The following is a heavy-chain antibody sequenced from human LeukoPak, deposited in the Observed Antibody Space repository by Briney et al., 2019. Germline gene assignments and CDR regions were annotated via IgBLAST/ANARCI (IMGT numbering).Heavy chain of an antibody. J-gene: IGHJ4*02. D-gene: IGHD3-9*01. CDR3: AKDATASPYFHWFDN. Sequence: GGSLRLSCAASGFTFSSYAMNWVRQAPGRGLEWVAGISSGDRTFHAESVKGRFTISRDKSKDTLYLQMNSLRAEDTAVYYCAKDATASPYFHWFDNWGQGTQVIVSS. CDR2: ISSGDRT. V-gene: IGHV3-23*01. CDR1: GFTFSSYA.